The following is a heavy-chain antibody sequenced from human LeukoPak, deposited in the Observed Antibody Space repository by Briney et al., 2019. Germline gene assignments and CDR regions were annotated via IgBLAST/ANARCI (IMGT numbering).Heavy chain of an antibody. V-gene: IGHV3-21*01. J-gene: IGHJ3*02. D-gene: IGHD3-16*01. CDR3: ARDFTGAFDI. CDR2: ISSSSSYI. Sequence: PGGSLRLSCAASGFTFSSYSMNWVRQAPRKGLEWVSSISSSSSYIYYADSVKGRFTISRDNAKNSLYLQMNSLRAEDTAVYYCARDFTGAFDIWGQGTMVTVSS. CDR1: GFTFSSYS.